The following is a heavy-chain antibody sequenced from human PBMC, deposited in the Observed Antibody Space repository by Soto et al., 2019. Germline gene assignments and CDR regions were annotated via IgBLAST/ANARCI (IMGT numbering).Heavy chain of an antibody. Sequence: QVQLVESGGGVVQPGRSLRLSCAASGFTFSSYAMHWVRQAPGKGLEWVAVISYDGSNKYYADSVKGRFTISRDNSKNTLYLQMNSLRAEDTAVYYCARAWEPIRTLAGYCGQGTLVTVSS. V-gene: IGHV3-30-3*01. J-gene: IGHJ4*02. CDR2: ISYDGSNK. D-gene: IGHD1-26*01. CDR1: GFTFSSYA. CDR3: ARAWEPIRTLAGY.